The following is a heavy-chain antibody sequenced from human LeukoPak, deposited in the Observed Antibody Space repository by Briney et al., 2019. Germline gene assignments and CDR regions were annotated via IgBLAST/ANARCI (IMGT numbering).Heavy chain of an antibody. CDR1: GYTFTSYW. J-gene: IGHJ6*02. CDR3: VRSLPGTLLRGYGMDV. D-gene: IGHD3-10*01. V-gene: IGHV5-51*01. Sequence: GESLKISCKTSGYTFTSYWFGWVGQTSGKGLECMGVIFPRDSGVRYSASFQGQVTISADKSTNTAYLHWGSLKASDSAMYYCVRSLPGTLLRGYGMDVWGQGTTVTVSS. CDR2: IFPRDSGV.